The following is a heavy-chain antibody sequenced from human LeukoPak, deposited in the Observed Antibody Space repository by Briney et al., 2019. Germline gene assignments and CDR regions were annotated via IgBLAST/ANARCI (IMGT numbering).Heavy chain of an antibody. CDR2: IGSDSGGI. V-gene: IGHV3-23*01. CDR1: GFTFSSYA. Sequence: GGSLRLSCAGSGFTFSSYAMIWVRQAPEKGLEWVSVIGSDSGGILYADSVKGRFTISRDNSKNTLYLQMNSLRADDTAVYYCAKYRTTIAPPRNFDYWGQGTLVTVSS. D-gene: IGHD1-14*01. CDR3: AKYRTTIAPPRNFDY. J-gene: IGHJ4*02.